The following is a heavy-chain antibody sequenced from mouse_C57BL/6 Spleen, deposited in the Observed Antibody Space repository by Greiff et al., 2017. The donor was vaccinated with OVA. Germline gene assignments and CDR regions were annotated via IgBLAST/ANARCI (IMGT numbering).Heavy chain of an antibody. CDR1: GYTFTSYT. CDR2: INPSSGDT. Sequence: QVQLQQSGAELARPGASVKMSCKASGYTFTSYTMHWVKQRPGQGLEWIGYINPSSGDTKYNQKFKDKATLTADKSSSTAYMQLSSLTSEDSAVYYCARREITTVVAVDYWGQGTTLTVSS. J-gene: IGHJ2*01. V-gene: IGHV1-4*01. CDR3: ARREITTVVAVDY. D-gene: IGHD1-1*01.